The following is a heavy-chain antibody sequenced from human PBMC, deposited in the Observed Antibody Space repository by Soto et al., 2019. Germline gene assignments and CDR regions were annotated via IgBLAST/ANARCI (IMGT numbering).Heavy chain of an antibody. CDR2: INPSGGST. V-gene: IGHV1-46*01. J-gene: IGHJ5*02. CDR1: GYTFTSYY. CDR3: ARAEYYYDSSGYSGYANWFDP. Sequence: ASVKVSCKASGYTFTSYYMHWVRQAPGQGLEWMGIINPSGGSTSYAQKFQGRVTMTRDTSTSTVYMELSSLRSEDTAVYYCARAEYYYDSSGYSGYANWFDPWGQGTLVTVSS. D-gene: IGHD3-22*01.